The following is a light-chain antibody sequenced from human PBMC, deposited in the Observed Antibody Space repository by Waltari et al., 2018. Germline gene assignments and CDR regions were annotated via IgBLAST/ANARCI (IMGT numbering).Light chain of an antibody. CDR2: AGS. V-gene: IGKV3-20*01. CDR3: HQFGAAPWT. Sequence: EIVLTQSPGILSLSPGERATLSCRASEPVSSDYLTWFQQRPGQAPRLLLHAGSKRARGIPDRFSGSGSGTDFTLIIDTLEPEDFAVYYCHQFGAAPWTFGQGTKVEMK. CDR1: EPVSSDY. J-gene: IGKJ1*01.